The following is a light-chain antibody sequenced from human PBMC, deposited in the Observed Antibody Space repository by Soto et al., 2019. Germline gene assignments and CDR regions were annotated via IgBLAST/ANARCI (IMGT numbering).Light chain of an antibody. CDR3: MQHTHSPWT. J-gene: IGKJ1*01. V-gene: IGKV2-30*01. CDR2: KVS. Sequence: DVVMTQSPLSLPVTLGQPASISCRSSQSLVYSDGNTYLHWFQQRPGQSPRRLIHKVSIRDSGVPDRFSGSGSGTDFTLKISRVEPEDVGVYYCMQHTHSPWTFGQGTKVEF. CDR1: QSLVYSDGNTY.